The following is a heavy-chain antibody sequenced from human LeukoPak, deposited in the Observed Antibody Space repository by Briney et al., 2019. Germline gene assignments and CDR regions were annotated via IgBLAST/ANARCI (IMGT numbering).Heavy chain of an antibody. CDR3: ARLYGDSSGTFFDH. CDR2: ISSNTIYT. CDR1: GFTFSEHY. V-gene: IGHV3-11*03. D-gene: IGHD6-19*01. J-gene: IGHJ4*02. Sequence: GGSLRLSCAASGFTFSEHYMSWVRQAPGKGLEWLSYISSNTIYTNYADSVTGRFSISRDNAKNSLYLQMNSLRVEDTAVYYCARLYGDSSGTFFDHWGQGTLVTVSS.